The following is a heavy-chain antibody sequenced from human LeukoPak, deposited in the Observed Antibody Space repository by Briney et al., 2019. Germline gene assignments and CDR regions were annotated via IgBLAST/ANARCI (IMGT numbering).Heavy chain of an antibody. CDR1: GGTFSSYA. Sequence: GASVKVSCKASGGTFSSYAISWVRQAPGQGLEWMGGIIPIFGTANYAQKFQGRVTITADESTSTAYMELSSLRSEDTAVYYCATPRRSYDSSGYAFDIWGQGTMVTVSS. V-gene: IGHV1-69*13. D-gene: IGHD3-22*01. J-gene: IGHJ3*02. CDR3: ATPRRSYDSSGYAFDI. CDR2: IIPIFGTA.